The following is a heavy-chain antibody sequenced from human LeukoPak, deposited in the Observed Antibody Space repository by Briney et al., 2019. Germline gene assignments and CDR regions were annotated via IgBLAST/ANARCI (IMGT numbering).Heavy chain of an antibody. CDR2: ISSSSSYT. D-gene: IGHD2-2*01. V-gene: IGHV3-11*06. J-gene: IGHJ4*02. Sequence: GGSLRLSCAASGFTFSDYYMSWIRQAPGKGLEWVSYISSSSSYTNYADSENGRFTISRDNAKNSLYLQMNSLRAEDTAVYYCARDPCSSTSCYGGSYYFDYWGQGTLVTVSS. CDR3: ARDPCSSTSCYGGSYYFDY. CDR1: GFTFSDYY.